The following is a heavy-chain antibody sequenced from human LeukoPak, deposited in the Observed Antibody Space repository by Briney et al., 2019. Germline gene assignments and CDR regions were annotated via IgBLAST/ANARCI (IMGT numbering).Heavy chain of an antibody. CDR3: ARGGSGPLDCYYYMDV. V-gene: IGHV1-18*01. CDR1: GYTFTSYG. J-gene: IGHJ6*03. D-gene: IGHD3-10*01. CDR2: ISAYNGNT. Sequence: ASVKVSCKASGYTFTSYGISWLRQAPGQRLEWMGWISAYNGNTNYAQKLQGRVTMTTDTSTSTAYMELRSLRSDDTAVYYCARGGSGPLDCYYYMDVWGKGTTVTVSS.